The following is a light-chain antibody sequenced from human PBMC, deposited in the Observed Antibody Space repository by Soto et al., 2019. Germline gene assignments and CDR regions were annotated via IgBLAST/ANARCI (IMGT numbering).Light chain of an antibody. J-gene: IGLJ2*01. Sequence: QSVLTQPPSASGTPGQRVTISCSGSSSNIGSNSVYWYQHLPGTAPKFLIYRNDQRPTGVPDRFSASKSGTSASLAISGLRSEDEAHYYCTAWDDSLGVVFGGGTKLTVL. V-gene: IGLV1-47*01. CDR2: RND. CDR1: SSNIGSNS. CDR3: TAWDDSLGVV.